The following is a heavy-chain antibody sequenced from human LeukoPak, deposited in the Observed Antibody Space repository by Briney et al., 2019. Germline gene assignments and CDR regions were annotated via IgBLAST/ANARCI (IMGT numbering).Heavy chain of an antibody. V-gene: IGHV5-51*01. CDR3: ARHSDSYDSPYDN. CDR1: GYSFTSYW. D-gene: IGHD5-12*01. CDR2: TYPGDSEP. J-gene: IGHJ4*02. Sequence: GDSLKISGKGSGYSFTSYWIGWVGQMPGKGLEGRGITYPGDSEPRNSPPCQGHATIPADKAISPAYLQWSGLKASDTAMLFCARHSDSYDSPYDNSGQRALVTVSS.